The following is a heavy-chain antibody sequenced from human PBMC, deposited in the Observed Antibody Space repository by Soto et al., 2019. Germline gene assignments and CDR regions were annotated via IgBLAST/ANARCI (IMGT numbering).Heavy chain of an antibody. D-gene: IGHD6-19*01. V-gene: IGHV4-34*01. CDR3: ARVYRSRFSGYYYMDV. J-gene: IGHJ6*03. Sequence: QVQLQQWGAGLLKPSETLSLTCAVYGGSFSGYYWSWIRQPPGKGLEWIGEINHSGSTNYNPSLKSRFTISVDTSKNQFSLKLSSVTAADTAVYYCARVYRSRFSGYYYMDVWGKGTTVTVPS. CDR2: INHSGST. CDR1: GGSFSGYY.